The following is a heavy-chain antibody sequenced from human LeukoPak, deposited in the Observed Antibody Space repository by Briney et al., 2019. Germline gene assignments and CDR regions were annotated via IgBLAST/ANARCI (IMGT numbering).Heavy chain of an antibody. CDR3: ARAQHRGWGFDY. CDR1: GFTFSSYS. CDR2: ISSSSTI. Sequence: PGGSLRLSCAASGFTFSSYSMNWVRQAPGKGLEWVSYISSSSTIYYADSVKGRFTISRDISKNTLYLQMNSLRAEDTAVFYCARAQHRGWGFDYWGQGTLVTVSS. D-gene: IGHD1-1*01. J-gene: IGHJ4*02. V-gene: IGHV3-48*01.